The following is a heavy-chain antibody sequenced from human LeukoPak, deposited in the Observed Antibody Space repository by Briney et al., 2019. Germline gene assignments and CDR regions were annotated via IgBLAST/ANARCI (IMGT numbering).Heavy chain of an antibody. D-gene: IGHD2-15*01. V-gene: IGHV4-39*07. CDR2: IYHSGST. CDR3: ARVVGYCSGGSCYHYFDY. CDR1: GGSISSGSYY. J-gene: IGHJ4*02. Sequence: SETLSLTCSVSGGSISSGSYYWSWIRQPPGKGLEWIGSIYHSGSTYYNPSLKSRVTISVDTSKNQFSLKLSSVTAADTAVYYCARVVGYCSGGSCYHYFDYWGQGTLVTVSS.